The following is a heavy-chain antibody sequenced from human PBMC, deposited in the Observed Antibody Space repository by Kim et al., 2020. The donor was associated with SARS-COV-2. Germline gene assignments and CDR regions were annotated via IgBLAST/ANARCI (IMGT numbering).Heavy chain of an antibody. Sequence: AQKFQGRVTMTRDTSISTAYMELSRLRSDDTAVYYCARYCSSTSCYGMDVWGQGTTVTVSS. CDR3: ARYCSSTSCYGMDV. D-gene: IGHD2-2*01. J-gene: IGHJ6*02. V-gene: IGHV1-2*02.